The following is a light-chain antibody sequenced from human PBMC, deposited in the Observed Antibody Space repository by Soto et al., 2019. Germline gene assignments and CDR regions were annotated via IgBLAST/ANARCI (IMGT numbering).Light chain of an antibody. CDR1: SGSIASNF. CDR2: EDN. J-gene: IGLJ7*01. V-gene: IGLV6-57*04. Sequence: FMLTQPHSVSGSPGETVTISCTRSSGSIASNFVQWYQQRPGSAPRNVMYEDNYRPSGVPDRFSGSIDSSSNSASLTISGLRTEDEADYYCQSYDITYGVFGGGTKLTVL. CDR3: QSYDITYGV.